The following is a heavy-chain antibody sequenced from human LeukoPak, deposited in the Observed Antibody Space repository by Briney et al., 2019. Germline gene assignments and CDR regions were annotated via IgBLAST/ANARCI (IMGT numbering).Heavy chain of an antibody. CDR3: ARVTRGWAAAGPDAFDI. D-gene: IGHD6-13*01. V-gene: IGHV4-61*08. CDR2: IYYSGST. J-gene: IGHJ3*02. CDR1: GGSISSGDYY. Sequence: SETLSLTCTVSGGSISSGDYYWSWIRQPPGKGLEWIGYIYYSGSTNYNPSLKSRVTISVDTSKNQFSLKLSSVTAADTAVYYCARVTRGWAAAGPDAFDIWGQGTMVTVSS.